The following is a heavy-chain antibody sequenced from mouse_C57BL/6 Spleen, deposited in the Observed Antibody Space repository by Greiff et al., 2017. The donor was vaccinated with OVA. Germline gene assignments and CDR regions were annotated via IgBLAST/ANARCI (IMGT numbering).Heavy chain of an antibody. CDR2: IDPSDSYT. Sequence: QVQLQQPGAELVKPGASVKLSCKASGYTFTSYWMQWVKQRPGPGLEWIGEIDPSDSYTNYNQKFKGKATLTVDTSSSTAYMQLSSLTSEDSAVYYCARRGNYAMDYWGQGTSVTVSS. CDR3: ARRGNYAMDY. V-gene: IGHV1-50*01. CDR1: GYTFTSYW. J-gene: IGHJ4*01.